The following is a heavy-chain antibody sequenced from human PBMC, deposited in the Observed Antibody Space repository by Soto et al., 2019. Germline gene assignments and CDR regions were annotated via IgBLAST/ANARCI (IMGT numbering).Heavy chain of an antibody. CDR3: ASHSNGDRYGDYSDY. CDR2: INPSGGST. V-gene: IGHV1-46*01. Sequence: GASVKVSCKASGYTITNYYIHWVRQAPGQRLEWMGIINPSGGSTSYAQKFQGRITMTWDTSTSTVYMELSSLRSEDTAVYYCASHSNGDRYGDYSDYWGQGTRVTVSS. J-gene: IGHJ4*02. CDR1: GYTITNYY. D-gene: IGHD4-17*01.